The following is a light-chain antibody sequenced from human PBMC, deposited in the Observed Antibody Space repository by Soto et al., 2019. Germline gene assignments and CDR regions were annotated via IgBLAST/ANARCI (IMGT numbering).Light chain of an antibody. J-gene: IGKJ1*01. Sequence: EIVLTQSPGTLSLSPGERAALSCRASQSVSSSHLAWYQQKPGQAPRLLIYSASSRATGIPDRFSGSGSGTDFTLTISRLGPEDFAVYYCHQYGSSPGTFGQGTKVEIK. CDR2: SAS. V-gene: IGKV3-20*01. CDR3: HQYGSSPGT. CDR1: QSVSSSH.